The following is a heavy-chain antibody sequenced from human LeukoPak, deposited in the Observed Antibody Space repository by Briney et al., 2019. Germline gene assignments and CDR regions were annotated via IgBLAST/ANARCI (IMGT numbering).Heavy chain of an antibody. CDR1: GGTFSSYA. Sequence: SVKVSCKASGGTFSSYAISWVRQAPGQGLEWMGGIIPIFGTANYAQKLQGRVTITTDESTSTAYMELSSLRSEDTAVYYCAKCIAARTSYYYYYMDVWGKGTTVTVSS. J-gene: IGHJ6*03. D-gene: IGHD6-6*01. CDR2: IIPIFGTA. CDR3: AKCIAARTSYYYYYMDV. V-gene: IGHV1-69*05.